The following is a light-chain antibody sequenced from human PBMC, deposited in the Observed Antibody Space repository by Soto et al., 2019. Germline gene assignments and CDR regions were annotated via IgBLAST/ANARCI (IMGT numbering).Light chain of an antibody. CDR2: GVS. Sequence: VLTQSQATPSLSTGDSATLSCRASQNVNSNFFAWYQQKAGQAPRLLIYGVSSRATGIPDRFSGSGADTDFTLTISRLEPEDFAVYYCQQYGRSPPYTFGPGAKVDI. CDR3: QQYGRSPPYT. V-gene: IGKV3-20*01. J-gene: IGKJ3*01. CDR1: QNVNSNF.